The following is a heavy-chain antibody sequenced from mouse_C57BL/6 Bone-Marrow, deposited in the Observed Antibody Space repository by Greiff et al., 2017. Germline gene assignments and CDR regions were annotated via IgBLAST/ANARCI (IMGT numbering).Heavy chain of an antibody. D-gene: IGHD2-1*01. CDR1: GFAFSDYG. J-gene: IGHJ3*01. CDR2: ISSGSSTI. Sequence: EVQLVESGGGLVKPGGSLKLSCAASGFAFSDYGMHWVRQAPEKGLEWVAYISSGSSTINYAETVKGRFTISRDNANNTLFLQMTSLRSEDTAMDYCARMDGNSSGFAYWGQGTRVTVSA. V-gene: IGHV5-17*01. CDR3: ARMDGNSSGFAY.